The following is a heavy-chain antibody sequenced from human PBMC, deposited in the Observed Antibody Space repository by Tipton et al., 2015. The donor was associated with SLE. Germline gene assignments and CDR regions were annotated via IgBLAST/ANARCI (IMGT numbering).Heavy chain of an antibody. D-gene: IGHD6-13*01. J-gene: IGHJ3*02. CDR3: ARDGGEAAAGTGAFDI. CDR1: GGSISSYY. CDR2: INHSGST. Sequence: TLSLTCTVSGGSISSYYWSWIRQPPGKGLEWIGEINHSGSTNYNPSLKSRVTISVDTSKNQFSLKLSSVTAADTAVYYCARDGGEAAAGTGAFDIWGQGTMVTVSS. V-gene: IGHV4-34*01.